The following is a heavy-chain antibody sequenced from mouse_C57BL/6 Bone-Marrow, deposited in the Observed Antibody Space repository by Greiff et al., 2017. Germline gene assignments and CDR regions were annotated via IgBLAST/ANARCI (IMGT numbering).Heavy chain of an antibody. J-gene: IGHJ4*01. CDR3: ARQAIYYDYDGYYYAMDY. CDR1: GFTFSSYG. Sequence: EVKLVESGGDLVKPGGSLKLSCAASGFTFSSYGMSWVRQTPDKRLEWVATISSGGSSPYYPDSVKGRYTISRDKAKNTLYLQMSSLKSEDTAMYYCARQAIYYDYDGYYYAMDYWGQGTSVTVSS. V-gene: IGHV5-6*01. D-gene: IGHD2-4*01. CDR2: ISSGGSSP.